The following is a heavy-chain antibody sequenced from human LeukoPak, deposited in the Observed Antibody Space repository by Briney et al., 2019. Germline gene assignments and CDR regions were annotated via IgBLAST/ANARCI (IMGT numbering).Heavy chain of an antibody. Sequence: GASVTVSCKASGYTFTSYGISWVRQAPGQGLEWMGWISAYNGNTNYAQKLQGRVTMTTDTSTSTAYMELRSLRSDDTAVYYCARDRKVGATLDYYYYYGMDVWGQGTTVTVSS. CDR1: GYTFTSYG. CDR2: ISAYNGNT. CDR3: ARDRKVGATLDYYYYYGMDV. V-gene: IGHV1-18*01. J-gene: IGHJ6*02. D-gene: IGHD1-26*01.